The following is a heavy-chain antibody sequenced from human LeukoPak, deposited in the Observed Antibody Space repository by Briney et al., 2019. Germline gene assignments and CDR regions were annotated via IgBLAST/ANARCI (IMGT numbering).Heavy chain of an antibody. V-gene: IGHV5-51*01. CDR1: GYSINNNW. D-gene: IGHD5-12*01. CDR3: ARAQSGYDAFDI. Sequence: PGSALKICSAGSGYSINNNWSNWPRHPPGKGVERMGIIYPGDSDTRYSPSFQGQVTISADKSISTAYLQWSSLKASDTAIYYCARAQSGYDAFDIWGQGTMVTVSS. J-gene: IGHJ3*02. CDR2: IYPGDSDT.